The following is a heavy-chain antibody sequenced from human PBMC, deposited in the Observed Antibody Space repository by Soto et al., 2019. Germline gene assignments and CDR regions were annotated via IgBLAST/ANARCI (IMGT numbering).Heavy chain of an antibody. CDR2: ISGSGGST. CDR3: AKSTYYYGSGSYYNNYFDY. V-gene: IGHV3-23*01. D-gene: IGHD3-10*01. Sequence: GSLRLSCAASGFTFSSYAMSWVRQAPGKGLEWVSAISGSGGSTYYADSVKGRFTISRDNSKNTLYLQMNSLRAEDTAVYYCAKSTYYYGSGSYYNNYFDYWGQGTLVTVSS. J-gene: IGHJ4*02. CDR1: GFTFSSYA.